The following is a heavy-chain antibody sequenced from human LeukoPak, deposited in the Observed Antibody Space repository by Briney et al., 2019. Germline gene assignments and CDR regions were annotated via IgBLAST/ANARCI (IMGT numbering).Heavy chain of an antibody. CDR2: ISPSGGST. D-gene: IGHD6-13*01. CDR3: AREALVLDAFDI. J-gene: IGHJ3*02. CDR1: GYTFTSNY. Sequence: ASVKVSCKAFGYTFTSNYMHWVRQAPGQGPEWMGVISPSGGSTTYAQKFQGRVTLTRDISTSTDYLELSSLRSEDTAVYYCAREALVLDAFDIWGQGTMVTVSS. V-gene: IGHV1-46*01.